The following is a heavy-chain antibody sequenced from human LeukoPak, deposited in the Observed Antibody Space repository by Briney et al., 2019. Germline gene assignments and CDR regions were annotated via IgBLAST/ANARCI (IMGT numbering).Heavy chain of an antibody. CDR3: ARGPPIYNILTGYLNYYFDY. Sequence: SETLSLTCTVSGGSISSGDYYWGWIRQPPGKGLEWIGTIYHGGTTYHNPSLKSRVTISADTSKNQFSLKLSSVTAADTAVYYCARGPPIYNILTGYLNYYFDYWGQGTLVTVSS. V-gene: IGHV4-39*07. CDR1: GGSISSGDYY. D-gene: IGHD3-9*01. CDR2: IYHGGTT. J-gene: IGHJ4*02.